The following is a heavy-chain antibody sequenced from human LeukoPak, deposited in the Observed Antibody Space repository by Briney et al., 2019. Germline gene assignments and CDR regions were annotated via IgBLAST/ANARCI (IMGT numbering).Heavy chain of an antibody. J-gene: IGHJ4*02. Sequence: GGFLRLSCAASGFTFDDYAMHWVRQAPGKGLEWVSLISWDGGSTYYADSVKGRFTVSRDNSKNSLYLQMNSLRAEDTALYYCAKAGSGYSVYYFDYWGQGTLVTVSS. CDR2: ISWDGGST. CDR1: GFTFDDYA. CDR3: AKAGSGYSVYYFDY. V-gene: IGHV3-43D*04. D-gene: IGHD3-22*01.